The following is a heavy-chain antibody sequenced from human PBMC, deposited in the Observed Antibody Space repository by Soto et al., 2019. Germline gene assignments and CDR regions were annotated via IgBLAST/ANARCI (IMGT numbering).Heavy chain of an antibody. V-gene: IGHV4-30-2*01. Sequence: SETLSLTCTVSNGSISSGGYSWSWFRQTPGKGLEWIGNIYPTGKTYYNPSLKNRATLSIDTSQNQFSLQLTSVTAADTAVYYCARAPPGPAPRWGVWGHGTTVTVSS. CDR3: ARAPPGPAPRWGV. D-gene: IGHD3-16*01. CDR1: NGSISSGGYS. CDR2: IYPTGKT. J-gene: IGHJ6*02.